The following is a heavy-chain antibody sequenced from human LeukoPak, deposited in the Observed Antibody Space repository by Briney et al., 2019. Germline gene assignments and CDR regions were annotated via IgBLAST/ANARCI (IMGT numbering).Heavy chain of an antibody. CDR2: ISGSGGST. V-gene: IGHV3-23*01. D-gene: IGHD6-13*01. Sequence: GGSLRLSCAASGFTFSSYAMSWVRQAPGRGLEWVSAISGSGGSTYYADSVKGRFTISRDNSKNTLYLQMNSLRAEDTAVYYCAKLPRRYSSSWFKARGQGTLVTVSS. CDR1: GFTFSSYA. J-gene: IGHJ4*02. CDR3: AKLPRRYSSSWFKA.